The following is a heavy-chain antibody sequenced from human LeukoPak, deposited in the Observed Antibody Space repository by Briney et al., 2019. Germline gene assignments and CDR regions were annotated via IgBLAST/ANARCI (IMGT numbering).Heavy chain of an antibody. J-gene: IGHJ4*02. V-gene: IGHV3-53*01. D-gene: IGHD3-10*01. Sequence: GGSLRLSCAASGFTVSSNYMSWVRQAPGKGLEWVSVIYSDGSTYYADTVKGRFTISRDISKNTVDLLVNSPRAEDTAMYYCARVWELSYDHWGQGTLVTVSS. CDR2: IYSDGST. CDR1: GFTVSSNY. CDR3: ARVWELSYDH.